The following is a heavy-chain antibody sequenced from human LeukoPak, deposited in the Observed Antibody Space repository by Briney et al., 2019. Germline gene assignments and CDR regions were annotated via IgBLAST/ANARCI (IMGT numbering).Heavy chain of an antibody. CDR2: ITGSGDNT. D-gene: IGHD6-13*01. V-gene: IGHV3-23*01. Sequence: PGGSLRLSCAASGFTFRLYALSWVGQVPGKGLEWVSGITGSGDNTYYADSVKGRFTISRDNSKNTLYLQMNSLRAEDTAVYYCAKGDGSWNFDYWGQGTLVTVSS. J-gene: IGHJ4*02. CDR3: AKGDGSWNFDY. CDR1: GFTFRLYA.